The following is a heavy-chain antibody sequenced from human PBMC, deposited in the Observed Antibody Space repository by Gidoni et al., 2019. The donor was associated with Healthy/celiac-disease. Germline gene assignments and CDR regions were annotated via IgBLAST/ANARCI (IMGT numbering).Heavy chain of an antibody. Sequence: QVQLVESGGGVVQPGRSLSLSCSASGSTFSSYGTLWVRQAPGKVLEWVAVIWYDGRKKYYADSVKGRFTISRDNSKNTLYLQMNSLRAEDTAVYYCARDSWSSSSSQAYYYYYYGMDVWGQGTTVTVSS. D-gene: IGHD6-6*01. CDR2: IWYDGRKK. J-gene: IGHJ6*02. CDR1: GSTFSSYG. CDR3: ARDSWSSSSSQAYYYYYYGMDV. V-gene: IGHV3-33*01.